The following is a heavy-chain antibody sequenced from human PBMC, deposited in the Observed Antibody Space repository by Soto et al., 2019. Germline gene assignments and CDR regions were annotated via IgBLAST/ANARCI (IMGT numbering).Heavy chain of an antibody. CDR1: GYTFTGYY. Sequence: QVQLVQSGAEVKKPGASVKVSCKASGYTFTGYYMHWVRQAPGQGLEWMGWINPNSGGTNYAQKFQGWVTMTRDTSISTAYMELSRLRSDDTAVYYCGRAPPASVIPLTLQVDIVATRPTKDYYCMDVSGQGTTVTVSS. D-gene: IGHD5-12*01. CDR3: GRAPPASVIPLTLQVDIVATRPTKDYYCMDV. J-gene: IGHJ6*02. CDR2: INPNSGGT. V-gene: IGHV1-2*04.